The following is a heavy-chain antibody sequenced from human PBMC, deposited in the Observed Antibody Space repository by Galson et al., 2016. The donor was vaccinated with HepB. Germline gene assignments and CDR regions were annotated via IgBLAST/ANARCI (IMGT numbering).Heavy chain of an antibody. Sequence: SLRLSCAASGFAFSRYWMHWVRQAPGKGLSWVSRINEDGTVTDYAASVNGRFTIYRDNAKNTLYLQMNSLRAEDTAVYYCATDLCGSEDRWGRGTLDTVSS. D-gene: IGHD5-12*01. CDR3: ATDLCGSEDR. CDR1: GFAFSRYW. J-gene: IGHJ4*02. V-gene: IGHV3-74*01. CDR2: INEDGTVT.